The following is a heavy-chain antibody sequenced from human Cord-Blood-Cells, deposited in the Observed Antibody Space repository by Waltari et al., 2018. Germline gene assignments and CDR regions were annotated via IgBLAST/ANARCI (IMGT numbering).Heavy chain of an antibody. CDR2: IYHSGST. CDR1: VYSISRGYY. V-gene: IGHV4-38-2*01. CDR3: ATYNRMTTVTFDY. D-gene: IGHD4-17*01. Sequence: QVQLQESGPGLVKPSETLSLTCAVSVYSISRGYYWGWIRQPPGKGLEWIGSIYHSGSTYYNPSLKSRVTISVDTSKNQFSLKLSSVTAADTAVYYCATYNRMTTVTFDYWGQGTLVTVSS. J-gene: IGHJ4*02.